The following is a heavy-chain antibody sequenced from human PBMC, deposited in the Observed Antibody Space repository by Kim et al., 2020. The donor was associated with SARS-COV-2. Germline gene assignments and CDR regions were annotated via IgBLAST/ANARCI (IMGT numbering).Heavy chain of an antibody. D-gene: IGHD2-2*01. V-gene: IGHV3-30*18. Sequence: GGSLRLSCAASGFTFSNYGMHWVRQAPGKGLEWVAVISYDGTNKHYADSVKGRFTISRDNSKNTLYLQMNSLRAEDTALYYCAKSPYIVVLPTDINWFDPWGQGTLVTVSS. CDR1: GFTFSNYG. J-gene: IGHJ5*02. CDR3: AKSPYIVVLPTDINWFDP. CDR2: ISYDGTNK.